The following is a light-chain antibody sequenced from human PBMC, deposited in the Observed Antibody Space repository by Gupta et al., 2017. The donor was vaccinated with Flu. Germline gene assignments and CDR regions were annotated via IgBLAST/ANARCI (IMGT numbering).Light chain of an antibody. CDR1: QDIASY. J-gene: IGKJ5*01. V-gene: IGKV1-9*01. Sequence: GDRVTITCRASQDIASYLAWYQQKPGKAPDLLIYSASILQSGVPSRFSGGGSGTEFTLTISSLQPEDFATYYCQKLNSFPITFGQGTRLEIK. CDR2: SAS. CDR3: QKLNSFPIT.